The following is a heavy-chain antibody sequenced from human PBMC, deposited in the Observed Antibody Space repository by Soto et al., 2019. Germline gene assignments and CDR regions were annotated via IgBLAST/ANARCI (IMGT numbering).Heavy chain of an antibody. Sequence: SETLSLTCTVSGGSVTNDSYYWSWIRQPPGKGLEWVGFIYYTGSVNSNPSLKSRVTISVATSKKQFSLNLSSVTAADTAVYYCARTVGPGLSDYFDYWGQGTLVTVSS. CDR3: ARTVGPGLSDYFDY. CDR2: IYYTGSV. D-gene: IGHD2-15*01. CDR1: GGSVTNDSYY. V-gene: IGHV4-61*01. J-gene: IGHJ4*02.